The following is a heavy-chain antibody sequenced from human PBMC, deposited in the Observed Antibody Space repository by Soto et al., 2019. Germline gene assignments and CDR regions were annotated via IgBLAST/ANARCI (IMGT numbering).Heavy chain of an antibody. V-gene: IGHV3-23*01. D-gene: IGHD3-3*01. CDR3: AKEKNFCSGTTAFDS. CDR2: ISGSGGST. Sequence: EVQMLESGGDLVQPGGSLRLSCADSSFTFNMSAMSWVRQAPGKGLEWVSGISGSGGSTYYTDSVKGRLTISRDNSKNTLFLQMDRLGAEDTAVYYCAKEKNFCSGTTAFDSWGQGTLVTVSS. CDR1: SFTFNMSA. J-gene: IGHJ5*01.